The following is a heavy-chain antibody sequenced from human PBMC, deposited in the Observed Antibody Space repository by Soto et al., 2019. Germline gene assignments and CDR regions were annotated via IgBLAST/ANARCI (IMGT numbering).Heavy chain of an antibody. V-gene: IGHV4-34*01. Sequence: SETLSLTCAVYGGSFSVYSWSWIRQPPGKGLEWIGEINHTGSSIYNPSLKSRVTMSVDTSKNQFSLNPTSVTAADTAVFYCARGGPGIAAAGDYWGQGTLVTVSS. CDR1: GGSFSVYS. CDR3: ARGGPGIAAAGDY. J-gene: IGHJ4*02. CDR2: INHTGSS. D-gene: IGHD6-13*01.